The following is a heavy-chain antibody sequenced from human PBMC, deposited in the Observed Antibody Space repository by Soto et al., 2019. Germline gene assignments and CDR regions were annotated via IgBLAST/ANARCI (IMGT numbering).Heavy chain of an antibody. CDR2: IYYSGST. Sequence: QVQLQESGPGLVKPSETLSLTCTVSGGSISSYYWSWIRQPPGKGLEWIGYIYYSGSTNYNPSLKSRVTISVDTSKNQFSLKLSSVTASDTAVYYCARPDSNHAAFDIWGQGTMVTVSS. CDR3: ARPDSNHAAFDI. V-gene: IGHV4-59*01. J-gene: IGHJ3*02. CDR1: GGSISSYY.